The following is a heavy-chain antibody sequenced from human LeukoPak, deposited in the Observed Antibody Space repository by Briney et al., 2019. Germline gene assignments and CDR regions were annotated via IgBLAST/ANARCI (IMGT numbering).Heavy chain of an antibody. CDR3: ARLGSSWSFDY. CDR1: GFTFSSFG. D-gene: IGHD6-13*01. Sequence: GGSLRLSCAASGFTFSSFGIYWVRQAPGKGLEWVAVIWYAGSNKYYADSVKGRFTISRDNSQNTLYLQMNSLRAEDTAVYYCARLGSSWSFDYWGQGTLVTVSS. V-gene: IGHV3-33*01. CDR2: IWYAGSNK. J-gene: IGHJ4*02.